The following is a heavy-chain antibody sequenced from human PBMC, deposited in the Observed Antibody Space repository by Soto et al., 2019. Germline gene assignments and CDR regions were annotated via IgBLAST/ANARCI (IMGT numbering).Heavy chain of an antibody. CDR3: ARHTSGWHYYDY. V-gene: IGHV3-11*06. D-gene: IGHD6-19*01. Sequence: GGSLRLSCAASGFNFSDHYMNWIPQAPGKGLEWVSYISGSSRYTNFADSVKGRFTISRDNAKNSLYLQMNSLRAEDTAVYYCARHTSGWHYYDYWGQGTPVTVSS. J-gene: IGHJ4*02. CDR2: ISGSSRYT. CDR1: GFNFSDHY.